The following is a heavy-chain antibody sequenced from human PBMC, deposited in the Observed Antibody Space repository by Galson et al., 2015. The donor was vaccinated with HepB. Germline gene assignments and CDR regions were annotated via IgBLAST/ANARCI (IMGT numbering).Heavy chain of an antibody. V-gene: IGHV1-69*13. Sequence: SVTVSCKASGGTFSSYAISWVRQAPGQGLERMGGIIPIFGTANYAQKFQGRVTITADESTSTAYMELSSLRSEDTAVYYCARGGYSYGTAFDYWGQGTLVTVSS. CDR3: ARGGYSYGTAFDY. CDR1: GGTFSSYA. CDR2: IIPIFGTA. J-gene: IGHJ4*02. D-gene: IGHD5-18*01.